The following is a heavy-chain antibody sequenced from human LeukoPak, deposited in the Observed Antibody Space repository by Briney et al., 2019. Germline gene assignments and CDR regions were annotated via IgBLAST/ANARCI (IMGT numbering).Heavy chain of an antibody. Sequence: GGSLRLSCEASGFTFSSFFMNWVRQAPGKGLEWVANIKQDGSEKYYVDSVKGRFTISRDNAKNSLFLQMNSLRAEDTAVYYCARNRYFDLWGRGTLVTVSS. CDR1: GFTFSSFF. J-gene: IGHJ2*01. V-gene: IGHV3-7*01. CDR3: ARNRYFDL. CDR2: IKQDGSEK.